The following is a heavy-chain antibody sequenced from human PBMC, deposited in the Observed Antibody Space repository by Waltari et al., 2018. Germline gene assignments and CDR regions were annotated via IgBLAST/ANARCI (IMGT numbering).Heavy chain of an antibody. J-gene: IGHJ6*02. V-gene: IGHV1-18*01. CDR1: GYTFNHYG. CDR3: ARVGYGVPTYSYYGMDV. D-gene: IGHD5-18*01. CDR2: IGTYNGIA. Sequence: QVYLVQSGPEVKRPGASMKVSCKASGYTFNHYGISWVRQAPGHGLEWLGWIGTYNGIANYAERGEDRVTMTVDSPTSTAYMELRNLRSDDTAIYYCARVGYGVPTYSYYGMDVWGQGTTVTVSS.